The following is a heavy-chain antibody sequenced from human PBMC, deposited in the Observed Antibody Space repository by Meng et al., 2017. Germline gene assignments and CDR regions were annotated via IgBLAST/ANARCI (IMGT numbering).Heavy chain of an antibody. D-gene: IGHD2/OR15-2a*01. V-gene: IGHV1-2*05. CDR2: MDPNNAHK. J-gene: IGHJ4*02. Sequence: LVHPGPAGEKPRTPVDPSCSPSGYPFDANTRHWMRQDPAPGIEWMGRMDPNNAHKQNAHNSQGRHTMTSNTTISTVYMDLNGLRADETDVNSCESDENISTTGKLFSDYWGQGTLVTVSS. CDR1: GYPFDANT. CDR3: ESDENISTTGKLFSDY.